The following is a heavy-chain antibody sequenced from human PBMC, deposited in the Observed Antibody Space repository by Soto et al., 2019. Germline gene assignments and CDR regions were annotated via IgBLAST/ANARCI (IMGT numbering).Heavy chain of an antibody. V-gene: IGHV3-66*01. J-gene: IGHJ4*02. CDR2: IYSGSRT. CDR3: ARDSCSGGDCYVGYFDY. Sequence: GGSLRISCAASGFTVSNNYMSWVRQAPGKGLEWVSIIYSGSRTYYADSVKGRFTISRDNSKNTVYLQMNSLRAEDTAVYYCARDSCSGGDCYVGYFDYWGQGTLVTVSS. CDR1: GFTVSNNY. D-gene: IGHD2-21*02.